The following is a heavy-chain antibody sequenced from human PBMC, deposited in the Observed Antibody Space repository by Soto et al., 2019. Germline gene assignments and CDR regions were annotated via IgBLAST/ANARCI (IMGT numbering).Heavy chain of an antibody. J-gene: IGHJ2*01. CDR3: ARKILGSTTRPNYWYFDL. Sequence: EVXVLXSGGGLVQPGGSLRXSCAGSGFTFINYAMNWVRQAPGXXLEWVSSISGGGDAAFFPDSVRGRFTISRDNSKNXXXXXXXSLGVDDTAVYYCARKILGSTTRPNYWYFDLWGRXTLVTVSS. CDR2: ISGGGDAA. D-gene: IGHD7-27*01. CDR1: GFTFINYA. V-gene: IGHV3-23*01.